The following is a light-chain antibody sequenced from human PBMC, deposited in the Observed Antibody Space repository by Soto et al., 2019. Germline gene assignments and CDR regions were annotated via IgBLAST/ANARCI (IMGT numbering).Light chain of an antibody. CDR3: QQRSDSIT. CDR2: DAS. Sequence: EIVLTQSPDTLSLSPGERATLSCWASHSVTTHLAWFQQRPGQTPRLLIYDASTRAPGIPARFSGRGSGADFTLTISSLEPEDFAVYYSQQRSDSITFGQGTLLEV. J-gene: IGKJ5*01. CDR1: HSVTTH. V-gene: IGKV3-11*01.